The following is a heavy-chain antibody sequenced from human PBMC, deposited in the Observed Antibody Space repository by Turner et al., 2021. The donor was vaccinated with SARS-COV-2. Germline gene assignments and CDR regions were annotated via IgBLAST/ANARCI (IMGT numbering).Heavy chain of an antibody. D-gene: IGHD2-21*01. Sequence: EVQLVESGGDVVQPGVSVRLYCALSGFTVSSYWRHWVRQAPGKGPVWVSRINSDGSSTSYADSVKGRSTITRDNATTTLYLQMNSLRAEDTAVYYCARDHIWVYYSMDVWGPGTTVTVSS. J-gene: IGHJ6*02. CDR1: GFTVSSYW. V-gene: IGHV3-74*01. CDR2: INSDGSST. CDR3: ARDHIWVYYSMDV.